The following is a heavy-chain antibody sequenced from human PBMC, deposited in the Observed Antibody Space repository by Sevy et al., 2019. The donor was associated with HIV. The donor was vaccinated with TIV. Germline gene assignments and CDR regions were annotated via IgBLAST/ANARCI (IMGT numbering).Heavy chain of an antibody. J-gene: IGHJ4*02. CDR3: ARPILGVTTSTYFDS. V-gene: IGHV3-33*01. CDR1: GFPFSSFA. CDR2: IWYDGSQK. D-gene: IGHD1-26*01. Sequence: GGSLRLSCSASGFPFSSFAMHWVRQAPGKGLEWVALIWYDGSQKYFADSLKGRLTIPRDNSKNTLFLQMNSLRAEDTTVYYCARPILGVTTSTYFDSWGQGTLVTVSS.